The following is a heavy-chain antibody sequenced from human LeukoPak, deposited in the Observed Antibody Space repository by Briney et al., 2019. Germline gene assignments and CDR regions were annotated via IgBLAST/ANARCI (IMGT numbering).Heavy chain of an antibody. CDR1: GFTFRSFS. Sequence: GGTLRLFCAASGFTFRSFSMNWVRQAPGKGLEWVTSFWSRGCYIYRADSPKGRFTISRQNAKNSLYLEMNSLRAEDTAVYHYARGYFQIYYMGVWGKGTTVTVSS. J-gene: IGHJ6*03. D-gene: IGHD3-10*01. V-gene: IGHV3-21*01. CDR2: FWSRGCYI. CDR3: ARGYFQIYYMGV.